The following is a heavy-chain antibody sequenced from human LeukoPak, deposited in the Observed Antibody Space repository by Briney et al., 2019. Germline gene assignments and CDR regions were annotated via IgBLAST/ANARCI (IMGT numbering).Heavy chain of an antibody. CDR2: IWTSGNP. D-gene: IGHD5-18*01. V-gene: IGHV4-61*02. J-gene: IGHJ4*02. Sequence: SQTLSLTCTLSGDPISSGDYHGSWIRQPAGKGLEWFVRIWTSGNPNYNPALTSRVTISLYTSKNHFSLRLSSVTAADTAVYYCARAGGRDNSYGFQDYWGQGTLVTVSS. CDR3: ARAGGRDNSYGFQDY. CDR1: GDPISSGDYH.